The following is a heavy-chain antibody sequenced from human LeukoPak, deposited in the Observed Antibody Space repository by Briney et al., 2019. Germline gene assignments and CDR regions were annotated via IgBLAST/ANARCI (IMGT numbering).Heavy chain of an antibody. J-gene: IGHJ3*02. CDR1: GFTFSSYG. CDR3: AKDEGAIVVVPAAIGVDAFDI. Sequence: PGGSLRLSCAASGFTFSSYGMHWVRQAPGKGLEWVAFIRYDGSNKYYADSVKGRFTISRDNSKNTLYLQMNSLRAEDTAVYYCAKDEGAIVVVPAAIGVDAFDIWGQGTMVTVSS. CDR2: IRYDGSNK. D-gene: IGHD2-2*01. V-gene: IGHV3-30*02.